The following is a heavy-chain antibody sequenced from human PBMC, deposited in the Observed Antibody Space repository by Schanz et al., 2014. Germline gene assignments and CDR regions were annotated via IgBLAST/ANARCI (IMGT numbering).Heavy chain of an antibody. CDR2: INQSGDT. CDR1: GGSFSGYY. Sequence: QVQLQQWGAGLLKPSETLSLTCAVSGGSFSGYYWSWIRQPPDTGLEWIGEINQSGDTNYNPSLKIRAPISVQPSNTQFPLKLRSVTAADTAVYYCARLYCSTPGCYVSPNGFAKDYWGQGTLVTVSS. D-gene: IGHD2-2*01. CDR3: ARLYCSTPGCYVSPNGFAKDY. J-gene: IGHJ4*02. V-gene: IGHV4-34*01.